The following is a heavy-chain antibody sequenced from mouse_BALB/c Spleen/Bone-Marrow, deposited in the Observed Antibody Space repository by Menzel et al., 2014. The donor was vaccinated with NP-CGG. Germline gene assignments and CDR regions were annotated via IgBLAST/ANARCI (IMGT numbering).Heavy chain of an antibody. CDR2: IWSDGST. CDR3: ARERGGYYFDY. CDR1: GFSLTGYG. J-gene: IGHJ2*01. D-gene: IGHD3-1*01. Sequence: VQVVESGPGLVAPSQSLSITCTVSGFSLTGYGVNWVRQPPGKGLEWLGMIWSDGSTDYNSALKSRLSISKDNSKSQVFLKLNSLQTDDTARYYCARERGGYYFDYWGQGTTLTVSS. V-gene: IGHV2-6-7*01.